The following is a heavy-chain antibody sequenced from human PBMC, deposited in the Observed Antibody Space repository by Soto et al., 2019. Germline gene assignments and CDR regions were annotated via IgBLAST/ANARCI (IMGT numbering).Heavy chain of an antibody. D-gene: IGHD1-20*01. J-gene: IGHJ4*02. Sequence: EVQLVESGGGLVQPGGYLKLSCAASGFTFSGSAMHWVRQASGKGLEWVGRIRSKANSYATAYAASVKGRFTISRDDSKNTAYLQMNSLKTEDTAVYYCTSSITGTTRWGQGTLVTVSS. CDR2: IRSKANSYAT. V-gene: IGHV3-73*01. CDR1: GFTFSGSA. CDR3: TSSITGTTR.